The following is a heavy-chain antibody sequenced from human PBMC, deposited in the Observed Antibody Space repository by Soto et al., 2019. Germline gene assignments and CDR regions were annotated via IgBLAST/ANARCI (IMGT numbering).Heavy chain of an antibody. Sequence: QVQLVQSGAEVKKPGSSVRVSCKASGTIFSSYTISWVRQAPGQGLEWMGRIIPILGETNSAQKFQDRVTLTADKSTTTAYMDLNSLRLEDTAVSYCARGLGGRMDDWGQGTTVTVSS. J-gene: IGHJ6*02. CDR1: GTIFSSYT. V-gene: IGHV1-69*08. D-gene: IGHD3-16*01. CDR2: IIPILGET. CDR3: ARGLGGRMDD.